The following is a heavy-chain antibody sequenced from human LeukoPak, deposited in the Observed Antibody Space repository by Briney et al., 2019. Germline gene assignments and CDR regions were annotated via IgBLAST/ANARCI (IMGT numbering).Heavy chain of an antibody. CDR2: ISGSGGST. D-gene: IGHD3-10*01. CDR3: AKDQVRASGPY. J-gene: IGHJ4*02. Sequence: GGSLRLSCAASGFTFSSYAMSWVRQAPGKGLEWVSAISGSGGSTYYADSVKGRFTISRDNSKNTLYLQMNSLRAENTAVYYCAKDQVRASGPYWGQGTLVTVSS. CDR1: GFTFSSYA. V-gene: IGHV3-23*01.